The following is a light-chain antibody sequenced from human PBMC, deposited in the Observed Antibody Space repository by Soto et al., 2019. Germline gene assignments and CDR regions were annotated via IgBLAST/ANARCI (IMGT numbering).Light chain of an antibody. CDR3: SSYTPSSTYV. V-gene: IGLV2-14*01. J-gene: IGLJ1*01. CDR1: SSDVGSYNY. Sequence: QSALTQPASVSGSPGQSTTISCTGTSSDVGSYNYVSWYQQHPGRAPRLMIYEVSNRPSGVSNRFSGSKSGNTASLTISGLQAEDEADYYCSSYTPSSTYVFGPGTKLTVL. CDR2: EVS.